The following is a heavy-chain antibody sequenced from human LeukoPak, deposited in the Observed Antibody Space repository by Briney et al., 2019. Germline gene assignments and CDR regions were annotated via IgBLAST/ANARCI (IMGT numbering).Heavy chain of an antibody. CDR1: GASISISY. CDR2: IYYNGNT. V-gene: IGHV4-59*01. Sequence: PSETLSLTCTVSGASISISYWSWIRQPPGKRLEWIGYIYYNGNTNSNPSLKSRVTISADTSKNQFSLNLSSVTAADTAVYYCVRGNYDNRGYSNAFDIWGQGAMVTVSS. D-gene: IGHD3-22*01. CDR3: VRGNYDNRGYSNAFDI. J-gene: IGHJ3*02.